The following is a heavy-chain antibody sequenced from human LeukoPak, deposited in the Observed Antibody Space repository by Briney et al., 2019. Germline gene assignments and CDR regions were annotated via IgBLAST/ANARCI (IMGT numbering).Heavy chain of an antibody. CDR3: ATSVAGHGTARTLGQTDLNWFDP. CDR1: GGSFSGYY. V-gene: IGHV4-34*01. D-gene: IGHD6-19*01. Sequence: SETLSLTCAVYGGSFSGYYWSWIRQPPGKGLEWIGEINHSGSTNYNPSLKSRVTISVDTSKNQFSLKLSSVTAADTAVYYCATSVAGHGTARTLGQTDLNWFDPWGQGTLVTVSS. J-gene: IGHJ5*02. CDR2: INHSGST.